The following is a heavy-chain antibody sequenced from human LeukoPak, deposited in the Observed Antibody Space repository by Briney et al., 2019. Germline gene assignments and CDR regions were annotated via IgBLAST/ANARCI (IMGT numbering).Heavy chain of an antibody. J-gene: IGHJ6*02. CDR3: ARGDVWSGYYGYYGMDV. CDR1: GGSFSGYY. D-gene: IGHD3-3*01. Sequence: SETLSLTCAVYGGSFSGYYWSWIRQPPGKGLEWIGEINHSGSTNYNPSLKSRVTISVDTSKNQFSLKLSSVTAADTAVYHCARGDVWSGYYGYYGMDVWGQGTTVTVSS. V-gene: IGHV4-34*01. CDR2: INHSGST.